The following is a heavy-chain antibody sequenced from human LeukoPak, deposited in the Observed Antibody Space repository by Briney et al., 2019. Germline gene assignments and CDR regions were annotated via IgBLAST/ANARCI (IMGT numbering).Heavy chain of an antibody. V-gene: IGHV4-34*01. CDR1: GGSFSGYY. J-gene: IGHJ4*02. D-gene: IGHD3-16*02. CDR3: ARLVVWGSYRSDY. Sequence: SETLSLTCAVYGGSFSGYYWSWIRQPPGKGLEWIGEINHSGSTNYNPSLKSRVTISVDTSKNQFSLKLSSVTAADTAVYCCARLVVWGSYRSDYWGQGTLVTVSS. CDR2: INHSGST.